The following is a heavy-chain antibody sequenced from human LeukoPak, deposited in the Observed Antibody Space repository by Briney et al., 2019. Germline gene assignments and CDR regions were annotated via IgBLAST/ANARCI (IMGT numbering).Heavy chain of an antibody. V-gene: IGHV4-59*08. CDR3: ARTYYDSDY. Sequence: PSETLSLTCTVSGGSIRNYFCNWIRQPPGKGLEWIDNIYYTGSTNYNPSLKSRVTISVDTSKNEFSLQLSSVTAADTAVYYCARTYYDSDYWGQGTLVTVSS. CDR2: IYYTGST. CDR1: GGSIRNYF. D-gene: IGHD3-22*01. J-gene: IGHJ4*02.